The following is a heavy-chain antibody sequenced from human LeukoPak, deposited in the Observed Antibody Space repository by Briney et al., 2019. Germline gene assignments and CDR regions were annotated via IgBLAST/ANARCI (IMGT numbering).Heavy chain of an antibody. J-gene: IGHJ4*02. CDR3: ARGVSTITFDF. CDR2: IYASGST. D-gene: IGHD5/OR15-5a*01. CDR1: GGSTSSSTHY. V-gene: IGHV4-61*02. Sequence: SETLSLTCTVSGGSTSSSTHYWSWIRQPAGKGLEWIGRIYASGSTNYNPSLKSRATISVDTSKNQFSLKLSSVTAANTAVYYCARGVSTITFDFWGQGTLVIVSS.